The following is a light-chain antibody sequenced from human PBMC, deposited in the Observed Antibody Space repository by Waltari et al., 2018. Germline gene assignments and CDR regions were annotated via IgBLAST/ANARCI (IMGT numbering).Light chain of an antibody. CDR1: QSILYSSNNKNY. V-gene: IGKV4-1*01. Sequence: DIVMTQSPDSLAVSLGERATINCKSSQSILYSSNNKNYLAWYQQKPGQPPKPRIYWASTRESGVPDRFSGSGSGTDFTLTISSLQAEDVAVYSCQQYYSIPYTFGQGTKLEIK. CDR3: QQYYSIPYT. J-gene: IGKJ2*01. CDR2: WAS.